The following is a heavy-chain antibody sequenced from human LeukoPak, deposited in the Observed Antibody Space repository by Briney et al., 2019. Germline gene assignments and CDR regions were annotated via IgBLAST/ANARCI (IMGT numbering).Heavy chain of an antibody. J-gene: IGHJ4*02. Sequence: SETLSLTCTVSGGSISSSGFYWGWIRQPPGKGLEWIGSIYYSGSTYFNPSLKSRVTISVDTSKNQLSLKLNSVTAADMAVYYCARHLGYSYGPTDYWGQGTLVSVSS. CDR3: ARHLGYSYGPTDY. D-gene: IGHD5-18*01. V-gene: IGHV4-39*01. CDR2: IYYSGST. CDR1: GGSISSSGFY.